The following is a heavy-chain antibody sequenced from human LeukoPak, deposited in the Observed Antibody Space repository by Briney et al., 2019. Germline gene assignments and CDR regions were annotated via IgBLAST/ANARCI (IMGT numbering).Heavy chain of an antibody. J-gene: IGHJ1*01. CDR1: GGSISSGSCY. D-gene: IGHD1-26*01. CDR2: IYTSGST. V-gene: IGHV4-61*02. CDR3: ARDSGMGADGIKAEYFQH. Sequence: SQTLSLTCTVSGGSISSGSCYWSWIRQPAGKGLEWIGRIYTSGSTNYNPSLKSRVTISVDTSKNQFSLKLSSVTAADTAVYYCARDSGMGADGIKAEYFQHWGQGTLVTVSS.